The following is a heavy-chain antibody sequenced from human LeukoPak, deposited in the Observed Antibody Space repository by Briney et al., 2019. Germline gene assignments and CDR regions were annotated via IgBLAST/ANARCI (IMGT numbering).Heavy chain of an antibody. CDR2: IYTSGTT. D-gene: IGHD2-2*01. V-gene: IGHV4-4*07. J-gene: IGHJ4*02. CDR3: ARGYATTDY. CDR1: GASISTYY. Sequence: SETLSLTCTVSGASISTYYWSWIRQPAGKGLECIGRIYTSGTTNYNPSLKSRVTMSVDTSNNQFSLKLSSVTAADTAVYYCARGYATTDYWGQGTLVTVSS.